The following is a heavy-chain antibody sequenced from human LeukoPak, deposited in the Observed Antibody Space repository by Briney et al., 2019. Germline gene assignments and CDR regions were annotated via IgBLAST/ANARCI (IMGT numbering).Heavy chain of an antibody. CDR3: ARDNGGALDY. CDR2: IKQDASDK. V-gene: IGHV3-7*01. CDR1: GFTFSSYW. D-gene: IGHD3-16*01. Sequence: GGSLRLSCEASGFTFSSYWMGWVRRAPGKGLEWVANIKQDASDKNYVDSVKGRFTISRDNAKNSVYLQMNSLGADDTAVYYCARDNGGALDYWGQGSLVTVSS. J-gene: IGHJ4*02.